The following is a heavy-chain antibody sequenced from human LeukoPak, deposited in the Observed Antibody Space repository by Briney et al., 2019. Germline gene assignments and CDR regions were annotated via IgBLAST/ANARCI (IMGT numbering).Heavy chain of an antibody. Sequence: GGSLRLSCAASGFTFSSYAMHWVRQAPGKGLEWVAVISYDGSNKYYADSVKGRFTISRDNSKNTLYLQMNSLRAEDTAVYYCASEGIAVAGTVDYWGQGTLVTVSS. CDR1: GFTFSSYA. CDR3: ASEGIAVAGTVDY. D-gene: IGHD6-19*01. CDR2: ISYDGSNK. J-gene: IGHJ4*02. V-gene: IGHV3-30-3*01.